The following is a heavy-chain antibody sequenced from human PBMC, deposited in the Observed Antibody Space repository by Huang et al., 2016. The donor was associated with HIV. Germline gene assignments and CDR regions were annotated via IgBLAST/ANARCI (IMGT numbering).Heavy chain of an antibody. CDR1: AFTFRSYA. Sequence: EMQLLESGGGLVQPGGSLRLFCAASAFTFRSYAMTWVRPAPGKGLEGGSATSGSGGNTYDADSVKGRFTISRDNSKNTLYLQMNSLRAEDTAVYYCAKVASGYDFSARGSDWFDPWGQGTLVSVSS. CDR3: AKVASGYDFSARGSDWFDP. CDR2: TSGSGGNT. V-gene: IGHV3-23*01. J-gene: IGHJ5*02. D-gene: IGHD5-12*01.